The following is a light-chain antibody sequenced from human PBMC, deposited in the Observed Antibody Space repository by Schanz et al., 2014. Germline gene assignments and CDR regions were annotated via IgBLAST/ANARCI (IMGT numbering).Light chain of an antibody. CDR3: AAWDDSLNGQL. V-gene: IGLV1-44*01. CDR2: RNN. Sequence: QSVLTQPPSVSGAPGQRVTISCTGSSSNIGAGYDVHWYQQLPGTAPKLLIYRNNQRPSGVPDRFSGSKSGTSASLAISGLQSEDEADYYCAAWDDSLNGQLFGGGTKLTVL. CDR1: SSNIGAGYD. J-gene: IGLJ3*02.